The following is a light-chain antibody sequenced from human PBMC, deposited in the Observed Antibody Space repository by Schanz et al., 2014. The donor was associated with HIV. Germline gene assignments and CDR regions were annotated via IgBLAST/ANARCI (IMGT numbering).Light chain of an antibody. CDR2: DVS. Sequence: QSALTQPASVSGSPGQSITISCTGTSSDVGAYNYVSWYQQPPGKAPKLMVYDVSNRPSGVSNRFSGSKSGNTASLTISGLQAEDEADYHCSSASSYTPITSLVFGGGTKLTVL. CDR1: SSDVGAYNY. CDR3: SSASSYTPITSLV. J-gene: IGLJ3*02. V-gene: IGLV2-14*03.